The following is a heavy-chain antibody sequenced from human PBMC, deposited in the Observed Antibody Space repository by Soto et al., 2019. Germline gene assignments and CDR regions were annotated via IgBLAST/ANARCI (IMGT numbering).Heavy chain of an antibody. J-gene: IGHJ4*02. CDR2: ISGSGGST. CDR1: GFTFSSYA. D-gene: IGHD3-10*01. CDR3: AKDYNYYGSGVYYFDY. V-gene: IGHV3-23*01. Sequence: EVQLLESGGGLVQPGGSLRLSCAASGFTFSSYAMSWVRQAPGKGLEWVSAISGSGGSTYYADSVKGRFTISRDNSKNTLYLQMNSLRAEDTAVYYCAKDYNYYGSGVYYFDYWGQGTLVTVSS.